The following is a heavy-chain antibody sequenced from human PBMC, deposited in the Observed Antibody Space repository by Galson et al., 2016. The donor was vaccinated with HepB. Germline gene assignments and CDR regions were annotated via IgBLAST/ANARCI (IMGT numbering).Heavy chain of an antibody. CDR3: AKDRDSGWRYCYFDI. D-gene: IGHD6-19*01. V-gene: IGHV3-23*01. CDR2: MTARGRDI. CDR1: GFRFSIYA. Sequence: SLRLSCAASGFRFSIYAMAWVRQTPEKGLEWVSSMTARGRDIYYLDSVKGRFTISRDDSRNTLYLPMNNLRAEDTAVYYCAKDRDSGWRYCYFDIWGRGTLVTVSS. J-gene: IGHJ2*01.